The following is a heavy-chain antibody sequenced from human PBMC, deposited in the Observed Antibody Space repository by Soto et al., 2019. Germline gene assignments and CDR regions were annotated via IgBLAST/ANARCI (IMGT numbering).Heavy chain of an antibody. CDR1: GGTFSSYA. Sequence: QVQLVQSGAEVKKPGSSVKVSCKASGGTFSSYAISWVRQAPGQGLEWMGGIIPIFGTANYAQKFQGRVTITADESTSTAYMELSSLRSEDKAVYYCASCIYYYGSGRYNWFDPWGQGTLVTVSS. CDR2: IIPIFGTA. J-gene: IGHJ5*02. CDR3: ASCIYYYGSGRYNWFDP. D-gene: IGHD3-10*01. V-gene: IGHV1-69*01.